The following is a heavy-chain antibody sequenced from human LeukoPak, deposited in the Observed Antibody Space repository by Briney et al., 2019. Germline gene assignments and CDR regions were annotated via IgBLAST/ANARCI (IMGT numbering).Heavy chain of an antibody. V-gene: IGHV3-48*01. Sequence: GGSLRLSCAASGSTFSSYSMNWVRQAPGKGLEWVSYISSSSSTIYYADSVKGRFTISRDNAKNSLYLQMNSLRAEDTAVYYCARVLRYFDWLEGYYMDVWGKGTTVTVSS. J-gene: IGHJ6*03. CDR2: ISSSSSTI. CDR1: GSTFSSYS. CDR3: ARVLRYFDWLEGYYMDV. D-gene: IGHD3-9*01.